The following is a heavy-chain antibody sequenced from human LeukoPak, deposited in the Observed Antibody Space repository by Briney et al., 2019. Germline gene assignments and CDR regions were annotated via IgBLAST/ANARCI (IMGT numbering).Heavy chain of an antibody. CDR2: IFYSGST. CDR1: RGSINNYF. D-gene: IGHD2-21*02. Sequence: PSETLSLTCTDSRGSINNYFWSWIRQPPGKGLEWIGHIFYSGSTNYNPSLKSRVTISVDTSKNQFSLELSSVTAADTAVYYCAISPPYCGGDCYPLYWGQGTLVTVPS. V-gene: IGHV4-59*08. CDR3: AISPPYCGGDCYPLY. J-gene: IGHJ4*02.